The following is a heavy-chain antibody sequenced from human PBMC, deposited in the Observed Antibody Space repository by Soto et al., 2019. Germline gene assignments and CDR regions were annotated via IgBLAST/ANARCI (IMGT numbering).Heavy chain of an antibody. CDR3: ARETGGTHPRYFDV. V-gene: IGHV4-59*01. CDR1: GASISSYY. Sequence: SETLSLTCTVSGASISSYYWSWIRQPPGKGLEWIAYTSYSGTTNYNPSLKSRVTISINSSKNQLSLKLSSVTAADTAVFYCARETGGTHPRYFDVWGQGTLVTVSS. J-gene: IGHJ4*02. CDR2: TSYSGTT. D-gene: IGHD2-8*02.